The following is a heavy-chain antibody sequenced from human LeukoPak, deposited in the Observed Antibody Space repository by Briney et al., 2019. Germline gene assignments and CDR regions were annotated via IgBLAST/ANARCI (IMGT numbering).Heavy chain of an antibody. CDR1: GFTFSSYG. V-gene: IGHV3-30*02. CDR2: IRYDGSNK. Sequence: GGSLRLSCAASGFTFSSYGMHWVRQAPGKGLEWVAFIRYDGSNKYYADSVKGRFTISRDNSKNTLYLQMNSLRAEDTAVYYCAKDQAATNYYYYMDVWGKGTTVTISS. J-gene: IGHJ6*03. CDR3: AKDQAATNYYYYMDV. D-gene: IGHD2-15*01.